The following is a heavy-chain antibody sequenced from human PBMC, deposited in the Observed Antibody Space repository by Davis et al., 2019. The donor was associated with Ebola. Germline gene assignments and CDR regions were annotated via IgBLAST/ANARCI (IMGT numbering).Heavy chain of an antibody. CDR2: TYYRSRWFN. D-gene: IGHD4-23*01. J-gene: IGHJ2*01. Sequence: MPSETLSLTCVISGDSVFNNSAAWNWIRQSPSRGLEWLGRTYYRSRWFNDYALSVKSRMTINPDTSRNQLSMQLNSVTPEDTAVYYCARETPSHWYFDVWGRGTLVTVSS. CDR1: GDSVFNNSAA. CDR3: ARETPSHWYFDV. V-gene: IGHV6-1*01.